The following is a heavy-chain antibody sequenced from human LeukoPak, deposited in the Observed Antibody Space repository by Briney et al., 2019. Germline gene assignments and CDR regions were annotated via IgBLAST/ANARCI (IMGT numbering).Heavy chain of an antibody. CDR1: GFTFSSYG. Sequence: GRSMRLSCAASGFTFSSYGMHWVRQAPGKGLEWVAVISYDGSNKYYADSVKGRFTISRDNSKNTLYLQMNSLRAEDTAVYYCAKDRSPHYAAYHFDYWGQGTLVTVSS. V-gene: IGHV3-30*18. J-gene: IGHJ4*02. CDR2: ISYDGSNK. D-gene: IGHD2-2*01. CDR3: AKDRSPHYAAYHFDY.